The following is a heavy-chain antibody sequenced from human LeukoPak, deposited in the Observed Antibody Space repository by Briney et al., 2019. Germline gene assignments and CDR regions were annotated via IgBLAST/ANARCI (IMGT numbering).Heavy chain of an antibody. CDR3: ARGSEARQYYYYVDV. Sequence: ASVKVSCKASGGTFSSYAISWVRQAPGQGLEWMGGIIPIFGTANYAQKFQGRVTITTDESTSTAYMELSSLRSEDTAVYYCARGSEARQYYYYVDVWGKGTTVTVSS. CDR2: IIPIFGTA. V-gene: IGHV1-69*05. J-gene: IGHJ6*03. D-gene: IGHD3-10*01. CDR1: GGTFSSYA.